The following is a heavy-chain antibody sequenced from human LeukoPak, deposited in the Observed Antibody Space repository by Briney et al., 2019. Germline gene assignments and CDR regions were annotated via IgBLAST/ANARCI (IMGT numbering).Heavy chain of an antibody. CDR3: AKDRSY. Sequence: GGSLRLSCEASGFSFNSYNMDWVRQTPGKGPEWISSITTSSTYTFYADSVKGRFTISRDNAKNSLYLQMNSLRVEDTAVYYCAKDRSYWGQGTLVTVSS. D-gene: IGHD1-14*01. J-gene: IGHJ4*02. V-gene: IGHV3-21*01. CDR2: ITTSSTYT. CDR1: GFSFNSYN.